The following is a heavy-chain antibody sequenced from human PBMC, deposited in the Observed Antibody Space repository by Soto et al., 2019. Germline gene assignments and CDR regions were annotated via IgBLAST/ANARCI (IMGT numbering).Heavy chain of an antibody. CDR1: GYTFTNYA. Sequence: QVQLVQSGAEVKKPGASVKVSCKASGYTFTNYAIHWVRQAPGQRLEWMGWINAGNGNTIYSQKFQGRVTITRDTSANTAYMELSSPRSEDTTVYYCARSPRSGGNYYYGMDVWGQGTTVTVSS. V-gene: IGHV1-3*01. J-gene: IGHJ6*02. CDR3: ARSPRSGGNYYYGMDV. D-gene: IGHD3-3*01. CDR2: INAGNGNT.